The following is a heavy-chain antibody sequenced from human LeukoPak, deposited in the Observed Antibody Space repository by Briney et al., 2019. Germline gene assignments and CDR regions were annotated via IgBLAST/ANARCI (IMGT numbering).Heavy chain of an antibody. V-gene: IGHV3-7*01. CDR2: IKQDGSEK. Sequence: QPGGSLRLSYAASGFTFSDYWMSWVRQAPGKGLEWVANIKQDGSEKYYVDSVKGRFTISRDNAKNSLHLQMNTLGAEDTAVYYCAKAGYGSGSSSFDQWGQGTLVTVSS. J-gene: IGHJ4*02. D-gene: IGHD3-10*01. CDR3: AKAGYGSGSSSFDQ. CDR1: GFTFSDYW.